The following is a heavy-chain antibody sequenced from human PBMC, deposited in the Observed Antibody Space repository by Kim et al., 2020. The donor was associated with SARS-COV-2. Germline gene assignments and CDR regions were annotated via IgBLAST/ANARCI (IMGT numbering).Heavy chain of an antibody. CDR1: GFTFSSYA. D-gene: IGHD3-3*01. J-gene: IGHJ6*02. Sequence: GGSLRLSCAASGFTFSSYAMSWVRQAPGKGLECVSAISGSGGSTYYADSVKGRFTISRDNSKNTLYLQMNSLRAEDTAVYYCAHTGGDFWSDPPPMDVWGQGTTVTFSS. V-gene: IGHV3-23*01. CDR2: ISGSGGST. CDR3: AHTGGDFWSDPPPMDV.